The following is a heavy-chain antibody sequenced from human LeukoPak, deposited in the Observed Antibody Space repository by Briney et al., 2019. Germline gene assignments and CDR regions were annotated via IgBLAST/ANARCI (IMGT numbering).Heavy chain of an antibody. CDR2: TYYRSTWYN. J-gene: IGHJ5*02. CDR3: ARRLTQYDCFDP. Sequence: QTLSLTCAISGDSVSSNSVTWNWTRQSPSRGLEWLGRTYYRSTWYNDYAVSVRGRITVNPDTSKNPFSLHLNSVTPEDTAVYYCARRLTQYDCFDPWGQGILVTVSS. CDR1: GDSVSSNSVT. V-gene: IGHV6-1*01. D-gene: IGHD2-2*01.